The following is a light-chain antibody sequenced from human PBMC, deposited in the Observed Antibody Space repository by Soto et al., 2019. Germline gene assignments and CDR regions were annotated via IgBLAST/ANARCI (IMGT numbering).Light chain of an antibody. V-gene: IGKV1-39*01. Sequence: DIQMTQSPSSLSASVGDRVTITCRASQTIHNYLSWYQQKSGKAPKLLIYAASFLQSGVPSRFSGSGSGTDFTLTISSLQPEDFATYYCLQTYNTPWTFGQGTKVDIK. CDR2: AAS. J-gene: IGKJ1*01. CDR3: LQTYNTPWT. CDR1: QTIHNY.